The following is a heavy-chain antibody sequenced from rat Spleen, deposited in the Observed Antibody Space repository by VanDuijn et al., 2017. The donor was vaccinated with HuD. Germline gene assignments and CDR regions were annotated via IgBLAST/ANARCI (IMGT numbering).Heavy chain of an antibody. J-gene: IGHJ2*01. V-gene: IGHV5-7*01. D-gene: IGHD1-9*01. Sequence: EVQLVESGGGLVQPGRSLKLSCAASGFTFSNYNMAWVRQAPKKGLEWVASISYDGGGTYYRDSVKGRFTISRDNTKSSLYLQMDSLRAEDTATYYCARRHYGYTDYFDYWGQGVMVTVSS. CDR3: ARRHYGYTDYFDY. CDR2: ISYDGGGT. CDR1: GFTFSNYN.